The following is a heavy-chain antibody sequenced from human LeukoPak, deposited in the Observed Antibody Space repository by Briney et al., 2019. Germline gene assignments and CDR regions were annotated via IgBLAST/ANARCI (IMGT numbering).Heavy chain of an antibody. CDR3: ARSDSSSWYDPLGDY. Sequence: GESLKISCKGSGYSFTNYWIGWVRQMPGKGLEWMGIIYPGDSDTRYSPSFQGQVTISADKSISTAYLQWSSLKASDTAMYYCARSDSSSWYDPLGDYWGQGTLVTVSS. D-gene: IGHD6-13*01. V-gene: IGHV5-51*01. CDR2: IYPGDSDT. J-gene: IGHJ4*02. CDR1: GYSFTNYW.